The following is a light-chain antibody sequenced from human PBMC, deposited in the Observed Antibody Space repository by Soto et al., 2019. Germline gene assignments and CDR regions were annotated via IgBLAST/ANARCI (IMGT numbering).Light chain of an antibody. CDR2: DAS. CDR3: QQYDNLLPLT. J-gene: IGKJ4*01. Sequence: DIQMTHSPSSLSASVGDRVTITCXASQDISNYLNWYQQKPGKAPKLLIYDASNLETGVPSRFSGSGSGTDFTFTISSLQPEDIATYYCQQYDNLLPLTFGGGTKVDIK. V-gene: IGKV1-33*01. CDR1: QDISNY.